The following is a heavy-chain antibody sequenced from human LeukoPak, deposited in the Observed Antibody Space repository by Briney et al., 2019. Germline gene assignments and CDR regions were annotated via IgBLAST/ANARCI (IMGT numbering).Heavy chain of an antibody. Sequence: GGCLRLSCAASGFTLSSYGIHWVRPAPGKGLGWVAVIWYDGSNKYYADSVKGRFTISRDNSNNTLYLQMNSLGAEDTSVYYCAKDSYFDYWGQGTLVTVSS. CDR2: IWYDGSNK. CDR1: GFTLSSYG. CDR3: AKDSYFDY. J-gene: IGHJ4*02. V-gene: IGHV3-33*06.